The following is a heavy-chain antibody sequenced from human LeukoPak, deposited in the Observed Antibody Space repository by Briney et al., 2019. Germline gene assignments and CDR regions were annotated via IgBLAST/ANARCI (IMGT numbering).Heavy chain of an antibody. CDR1: GFTVSSNS. CDR3: AKEGVVVTAIGGPDAFDI. D-gene: IGHD2-21*02. J-gene: IGHJ3*02. CDR2: ISGSGGST. Sequence: PGGSLRLSCTVSGFTVSSNSMSWVRQAPGKGLEWVSAISGSGGSTYYADSVKGRFTISRDNSKNTLYLQMNSLRAEDTAVYYCAKEGVVVTAIGGPDAFDIWGQGTMVTVSS. V-gene: IGHV3-23*01.